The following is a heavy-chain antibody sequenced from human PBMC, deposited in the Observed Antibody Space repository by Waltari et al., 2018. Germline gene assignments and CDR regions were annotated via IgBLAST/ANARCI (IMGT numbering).Heavy chain of an antibody. CDR3: ARGANNYYYYYYMDV. J-gene: IGHJ6*03. CDR1: RYSISSGYY. CDR2: IYHSGST. V-gene: IGHV4-38-2*01. Sequence: QVQLQESGPGLVKPSETLSLTCAVSRYSISSGYYWGWIRQPPGKGLEWIASIYHSGSTYYNPSLKRRVTISIDTSKNQFSLKLSSVTAADTAVYYCARGANNYYYYYYMDVWGKGTTVTVSS.